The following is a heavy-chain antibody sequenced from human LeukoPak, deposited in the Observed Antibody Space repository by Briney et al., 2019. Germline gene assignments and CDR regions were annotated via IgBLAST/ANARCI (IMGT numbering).Heavy chain of an antibody. D-gene: IGHD4-23*01. CDR2: ISGSGGST. CDR3: AKFSPYGGNSY. J-gene: IGHJ4*02. Sequence: SGGYLRLSCAASGFTFSSYAMSWVRQAPGKGLEWVSAISGSGGSTYYADSVKGRFTISRDNSKNTLYLQMNSLKVEDTALYYCAKFSPYGGNSYWGQGTLVTVSS. CDR1: GFTFSSYA. V-gene: IGHV3-23*01.